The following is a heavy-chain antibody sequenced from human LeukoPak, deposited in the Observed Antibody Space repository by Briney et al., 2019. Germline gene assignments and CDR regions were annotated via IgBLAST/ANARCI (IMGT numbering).Heavy chain of an antibody. Sequence: GASVKVSCKASGYTFTSYDFNWVRQATGQRPEWMGWMSPNSGDTGYAQKFQERVTITRDMSTSTAYMELSSLRSEDTAVYYCATYDFWSGRDYFDYWGQGTLVTVSS. CDR3: ATYDFWSGRDYFDY. J-gene: IGHJ4*02. CDR2: MSPNSGDT. CDR1: GYTFTSYD. V-gene: IGHV1-8*01. D-gene: IGHD3-3*01.